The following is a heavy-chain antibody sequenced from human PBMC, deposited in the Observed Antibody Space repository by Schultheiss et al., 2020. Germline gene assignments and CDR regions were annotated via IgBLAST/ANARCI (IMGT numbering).Heavy chain of an antibody. D-gene: IGHD5-18*01. J-gene: IGHJ4*02. CDR1: GGSISSGGYY. V-gene: IGHV4-61*08. CDR3: AGGYSYGSDY. Sequence: SETLSLTCTVSGGSISSGGYYWSWIRQPPGKGLEWIGEINHSGSTNYNPSLKSRVTISVDTSKNQFSLKLSSVTAADTAVYYCAGGYSYGSDYWGQGTLVTVSS. CDR2: INHSGST.